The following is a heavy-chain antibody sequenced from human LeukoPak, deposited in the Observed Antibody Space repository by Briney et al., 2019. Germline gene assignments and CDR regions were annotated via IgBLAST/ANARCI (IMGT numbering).Heavy chain of an antibody. Sequence: GRSLRLSCAASGFTFDDYAMHWVRQAPGKGLEWVSGISWNSGSIGYADSVKGRFTISRDNSKSTLYLQMNSLKAEDTAVYYCASNWAYDYVVQSYWGQGTLVTVSS. J-gene: IGHJ4*02. V-gene: IGHV3-9*01. CDR2: ISWNSGSI. CDR3: ASNWAYDYVVQSY. CDR1: GFTFDDYA. D-gene: IGHD3-16*01.